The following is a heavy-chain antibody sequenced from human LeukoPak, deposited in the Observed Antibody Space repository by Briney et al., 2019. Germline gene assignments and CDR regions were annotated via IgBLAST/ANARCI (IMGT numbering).Heavy chain of an antibody. CDR1: GFTFSSYW. V-gene: IGHV3-74*01. Sequence: PGGSLRLSCAASGFTFSSYWMHWVRQAPGKGLVWVSRINSDGSSTSYADSVKGRLTISRDNAKNTLYLQMNSLRAEDTAVYYCARWSIGAAAGTPRIPYMDVWGKGTTVTISS. CDR3: ARWSIGAAAGTPRIPYMDV. CDR2: INSDGSST. D-gene: IGHD6-13*01. J-gene: IGHJ6*03.